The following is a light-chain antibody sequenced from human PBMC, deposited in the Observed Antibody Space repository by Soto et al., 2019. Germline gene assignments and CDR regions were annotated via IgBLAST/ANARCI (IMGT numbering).Light chain of an antibody. CDR3: SSYTSSSNWV. V-gene: IGLV2-14*01. CDR2: EVS. Sequence: QSVLTQPASVSGSPGQSITISCTGTSSDVGGYNYVSWYQQHPGKATKLMIYEVSNRPSGVSNRFSGSKSGNTASLTISGLQAEDEADYCCSSYTSSSNWVFGGGTKLTVL. CDR1: SSDVGGYNY. J-gene: IGLJ3*02.